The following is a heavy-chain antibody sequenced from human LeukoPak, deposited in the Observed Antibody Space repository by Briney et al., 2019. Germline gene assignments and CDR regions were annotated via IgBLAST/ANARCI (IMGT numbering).Heavy chain of an antibody. J-gene: IGHJ5*02. CDR2: LCGNGGNV. V-gene: IGHV3-9*01. D-gene: IGHD4-23*01. CDR1: GFNLDEYA. Sequence: PGRSLRLSCVASGFNLDEYAMHCVPQAPGKGLEWVSGLCGNGGNVGHADSVKGRVTVSRDNAKNSLYLQLSSLRPEDTALYYCAKGASVWLLESRFDPWGQGTLVTVSS. CDR3: AKGASVWLLESRFDP.